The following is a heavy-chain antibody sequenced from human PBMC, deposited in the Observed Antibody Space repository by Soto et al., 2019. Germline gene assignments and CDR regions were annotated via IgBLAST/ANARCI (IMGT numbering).Heavy chain of an antibody. CDR3: ARSIARTYYYYFMDV. V-gene: IGHV3-74*03. CDR1: GFTFSNFW. CDR2: ISGDGTTA. Sequence: ELQLVESGGGLVQPGGSLRLSCAASGFTFSNFWIHWVRQAPGKGLVWVSGISGDGTTATYADSVKGRFTTSRDNAKNTLDLQMNSLRAEDTAVYYCARSIARTYYYYFMDVWGKGTTVTVSS. D-gene: IGHD2-21*01. J-gene: IGHJ6*03.